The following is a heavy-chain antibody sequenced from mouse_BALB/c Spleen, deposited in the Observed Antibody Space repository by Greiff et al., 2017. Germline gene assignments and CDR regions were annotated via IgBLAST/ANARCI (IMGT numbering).Heavy chain of an antibody. D-gene: IGHD2-3*01. CDR1: GYTFTSYW. CDR2: INPSTGYT. V-gene: IGHV1-7*01. Sequence: VQLQQSGAELAKPGASVKMSCKASGYTFTSYWMHWVKQRPGQGLEWIGYINPSTGYTEYNQKFKDKATLTADKSSSTAYMQLSSLTSEDSAVYYCARREGGYYKFAYWGQGTLVTVSA. CDR3: ARREGGYYKFAY. J-gene: IGHJ3*01.